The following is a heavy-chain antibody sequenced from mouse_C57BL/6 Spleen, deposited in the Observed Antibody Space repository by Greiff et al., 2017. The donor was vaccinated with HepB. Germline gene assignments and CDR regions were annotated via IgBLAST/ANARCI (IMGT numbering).Heavy chain of an antibody. D-gene: IGHD2-12*01. CDR3: ARWERRYFDV. CDR2: INPSTGGT. Sequence: EVQLQQSGPELVKPGASVKISCKASGYSFTGYYMNWVKQSPEKSLEWIGEINPSTGGTTYNQKFKAKATLTVDKSSSTAYMQLKSLTSEDSAVYYCARWERRYFDVWGTGTTVTVSS. J-gene: IGHJ1*03. V-gene: IGHV1-42*01. CDR1: GYSFTGYY.